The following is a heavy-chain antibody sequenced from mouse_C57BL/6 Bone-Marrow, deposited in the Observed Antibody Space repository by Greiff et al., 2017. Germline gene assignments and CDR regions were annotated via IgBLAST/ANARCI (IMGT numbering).Heavy chain of an antibody. Sequence: VQLQQSGPVLVKPGASVKMSCKASGYTFTDYYMNWVKQSHGKSLEWIGVINPYNGGTSYNQKFKGKATLTVDKSSSTAYMELNSLTSEDSAVYYCARMEVYPWFAYWGQGTLVTVSA. J-gene: IGHJ3*01. CDR3: ARMEVYPWFAY. CDR1: GYTFTDYY. V-gene: IGHV1-19*01. CDR2: INPYNGGT.